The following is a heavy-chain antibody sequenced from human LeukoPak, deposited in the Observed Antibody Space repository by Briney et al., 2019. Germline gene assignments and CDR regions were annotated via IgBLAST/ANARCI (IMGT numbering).Heavy chain of an antibody. V-gene: IGHV1-2*04. D-gene: IGHD6-19*01. CDR1: GYTFTGYY. J-gene: IGHJ5*02. Sequence: ASVKVSCKASGYTFTGYYMHWVRQAPGQGLEWMGWINPNSGGTNYAQKFQGWVTMTRDTSISTAYMELSRLRSDDTAVYYCARARRIAVAGTGWFDPWGQGTLVTVSS. CDR3: ARARRIAVAGTGWFDP. CDR2: INPNSGGT.